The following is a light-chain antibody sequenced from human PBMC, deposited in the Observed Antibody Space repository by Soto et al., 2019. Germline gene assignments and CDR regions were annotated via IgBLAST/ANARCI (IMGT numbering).Light chain of an antibody. CDR2: GVS. J-gene: IGLJ1*01. V-gene: IGLV2-14*01. CDR3: ISYTSSSTSYV. CDR1: SSDVGGYNY. Sequence: QSALTQPASVSGSPGQSITISCTGTSSDVGGYNYVAWYQQHPGKVPRLMIYGVSNRPSGVSNRFSGSKSGSTASLTISGLQAEDEADYYCISYTSSSTSYVFGTGTKVTVL.